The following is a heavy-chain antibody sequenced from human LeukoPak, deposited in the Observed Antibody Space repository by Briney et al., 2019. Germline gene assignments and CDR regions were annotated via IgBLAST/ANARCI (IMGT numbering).Heavy chain of an antibody. CDR3: ARIRRYYFDY. J-gene: IGHJ4*02. CDR2: IYYSGST. CDR1: GGSISSGDYY. V-gene: IGHV4-30-4*08. Sequence: SETLSLACTVSGGSISSGDYYWSWIRQPPGKGLEWIGYIYYSGSTYYNPSLKSRVTISVDTSKNQFSLKLSSVTAADTAVYYCARIRRYYFDYWGQGTLVTVSS. D-gene: IGHD1-1*01.